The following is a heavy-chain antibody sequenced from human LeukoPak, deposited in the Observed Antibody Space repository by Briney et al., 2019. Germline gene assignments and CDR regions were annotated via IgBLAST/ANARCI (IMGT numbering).Heavy chain of an antibody. V-gene: IGHV4-61*01. D-gene: IGHD1-1*01. CDR3: ARDLGMEGY. Sequence: PSETLSLTCTVSGGSISSSSYYWGWIRQPPGKGLEWIGYIYYSGSTNYNPSLKSRVTISVDTSKNQFSLKLSSVTAADTAVYYCARDLGMEGYWGQGTLVTVSS. CDR1: GGSISSSSYY. CDR2: IYYSGST. J-gene: IGHJ4*02.